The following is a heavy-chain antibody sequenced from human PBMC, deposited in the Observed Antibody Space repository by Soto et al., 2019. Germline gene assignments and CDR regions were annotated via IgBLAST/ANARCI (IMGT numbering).Heavy chain of an antibody. J-gene: IGHJ4*02. Sequence: GGSLRLSCAASGFLFSGSAIHWVRQASGKGLEWVGRIRSRAKNYATAYASSVKGRFTVSRDDSENTAYLQMRSLKTEDTALYYCARLDVEIHYDSKGYFSVLWGQGTRVTVSS. V-gene: IGHV3-73*01. CDR3: ARLDVEIHYDSKGYFSVL. D-gene: IGHD3-22*01. CDR1: GFLFSGSA. CDR2: IRSRAKNYAT.